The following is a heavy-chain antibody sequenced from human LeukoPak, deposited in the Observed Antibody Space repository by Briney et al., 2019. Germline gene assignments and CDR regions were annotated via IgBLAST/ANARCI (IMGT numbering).Heavy chain of an antibody. Sequence: PSETLSLTCTVSDDSMFSYYWSWIRQPPGKGLEWIGYIYYSGSTNYNPSLKSRVTISVDTSKNQFSLKLSSVTAADTAVYYCARRWGVVPVYFDLWGRGTLVTVSS. CDR1: DDSMFSYY. J-gene: IGHJ2*01. D-gene: IGHD2-15*01. CDR2: IYYSGST. CDR3: ARRWGVVPVYFDL. V-gene: IGHV4-59*08.